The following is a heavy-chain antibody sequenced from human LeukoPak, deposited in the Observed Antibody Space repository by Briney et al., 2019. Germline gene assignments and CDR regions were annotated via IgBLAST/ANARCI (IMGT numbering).Heavy chain of an antibody. CDR1: GFTSSSYW. D-gene: IGHD4-23*01. CDR3: ARDVHGGAFDY. CDR2: INQDGSAQ. V-gene: IGHV3-7*01. J-gene: IGHJ4*02. Sequence: GGSLRLPCAASGFTSSSYWMNWVRQAPGKGLEWVANINQDGSAQHYVDSVKGRFTFSRDNAMNSLFLQMNNPRAEDTAVYYWARDVHGGAFDYWGQGTLVIVSS.